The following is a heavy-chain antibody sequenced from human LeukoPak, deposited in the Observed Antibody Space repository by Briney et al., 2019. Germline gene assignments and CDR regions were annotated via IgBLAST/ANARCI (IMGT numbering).Heavy chain of an antibody. Sequence: GGSLRLFWAASGIIFSNYWIHWARQDLGKGLGWVSRINRDGISTSYAVSVKCQFTISIDTAKNTLYLQLNSLRAEDTAVYYCARGSGYRYGSFDYWGQGNLVTVSS. CDR3: ARGSGYRYGSFDY. J-gene: IGHJ4*02. CDR1: GIIFSNYW. D-gene: IGHD5-18*01. V-gene: IGHV3-74*01. CDR2: INRDGIST.